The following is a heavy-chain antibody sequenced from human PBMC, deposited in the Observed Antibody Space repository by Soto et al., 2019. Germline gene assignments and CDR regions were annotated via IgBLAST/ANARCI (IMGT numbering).Heavy chain of an antibody. CDR3: ARAYSSSWLYYYYYYMDV. V-gene: IGHV4-39*01. D-gene: IGHD6-13*01. Sequence: SETLSLTCTVSGGSISSSSYYWGWIRQPPGKGLEWIGSIYYSGSTYYNPSLKSRVTISVDTSKNQFSLKLSSVTAADTAVYYCARAYSSSWLYYYYYYMDVWGKGTTVTVSS. J-gene: IGHJ6*03. CDR2: IYYSGST. CDR1: GGSISSSSYY.